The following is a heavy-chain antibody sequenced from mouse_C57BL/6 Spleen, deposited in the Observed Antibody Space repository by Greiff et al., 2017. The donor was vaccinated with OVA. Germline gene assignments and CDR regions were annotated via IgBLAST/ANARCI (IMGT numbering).Heavy chain of an antibody. CDR1: GFTFSSYA. CDR2: ISSGGDYI. J-gene: IGHJ2*01. CDR3: TREGITTGAFDY. V-gene: IGHV5-9-1*02. D-gene: IGHD2-4*01. Sequence: EVKLVESGEGLVKPGGSLKLSCAASGFTFSSYAMSWVRQTPEKRLEWVAYISSGGDYIYYADTVKGRFTISRDNARNTLYLQMSSLKSEDTAMYYCTREGITTGAFDYWGQGTTLTVSS.